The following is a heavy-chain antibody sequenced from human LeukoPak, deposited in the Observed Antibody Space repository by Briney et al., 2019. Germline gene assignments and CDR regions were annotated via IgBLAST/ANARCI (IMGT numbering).Heavy chain of an antibody. CDR1: GFTFSSYS. D-gene: IGHD2-2*01. CDR3: ARDRLGCSSTSCYSGAFDI. V-gene: IGHV3-21*01. CDR2: ISSSSSYI. Sequence: PGGSLRLSCAASGFTFSSYSMNWVRQAPGKGLEWVSSISSSSSYIYYADSVKGRFTISRDNAKNSLYLQMNSLRAEDPAVYYCARDRLGCSSTSCYSGAFDIWGQGTMVTVSS. J-gene: IGHJ3*02.